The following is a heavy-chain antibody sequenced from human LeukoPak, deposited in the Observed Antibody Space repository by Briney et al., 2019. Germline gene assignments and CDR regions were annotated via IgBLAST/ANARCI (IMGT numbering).Heavy chain of an antibody. CDR3: AKERDGWFFDY. D-gene: IGHD6-19*01. V-gene: IGHV3-23*01. CDR1: GFTFSSYA. J-gene: IGHJ4*02. CDR2: IGGSGGNT. Sequence: GGSLRLSCAASGFTFSSYAMSWVRQAPGKGLEWVSLIGGSGGNTYYADSVKGRFTISRDNSKNTLYLQMNSLRAEDTAVYYCAKERDGWFFDYWGQGTLVTVSS.